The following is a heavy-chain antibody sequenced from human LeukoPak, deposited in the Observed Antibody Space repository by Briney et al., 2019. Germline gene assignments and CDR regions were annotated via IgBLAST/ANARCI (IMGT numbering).Heavy chain of an antibody. V-gene: IGHV4-34*01. CDR2: INHSGST. CDR3: ARHIAAAGISDY. J-gene: IGHJ4*02. D-gene: IGHD6-13*01. CDR1: VGSFSVYS. Sequence: SGTLSLTCAVYVGSFSVYSWSWIPPPPRKGRWCIGEINHSGSTNYNPSRKGRVTISVDTSKNHFSLKLSSVTAADTAVYYCARHIAAAGISDYWGQGTLVTVSS.